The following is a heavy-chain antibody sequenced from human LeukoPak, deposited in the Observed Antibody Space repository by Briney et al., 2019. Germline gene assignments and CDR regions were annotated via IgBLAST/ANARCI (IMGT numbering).Heavy chain of an antibody. V-gene: IGHV4-59*08. D-gene: IGHD6-13*01. Sequence: PSETLSLTCTVSGGSISSYYWSWIRQPPGKGLEWIGYIYYSGSTNYNPSLKSRVTISVDTSKNQFSLKLSSVTAADTAVYYCASLTSIAAAGTRYFQHWGQGTLVTVSS. CDR1: GGSISSYY. J-gene: IGHJ1*01. CDR3: ASLTSIAAAGTRYFQH. CDR2: IYYSGST.